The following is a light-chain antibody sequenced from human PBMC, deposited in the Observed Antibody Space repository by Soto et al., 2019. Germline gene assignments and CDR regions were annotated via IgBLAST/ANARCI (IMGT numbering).Light chain of an antibody. J-gene: IGKJ4*01. CDR2: AAS. V-gene: IGKV1-16*01. Sequence: DIQMTQSTSSLSASVGDIVTITCLAIQVISTYLNWYQQRPGKAPKLLIYAASSLQSGVPSRFSGSGSGTEFTLTISSLQPDDFATYYCQQYNSYSPLTFGGGTKV. CDR1: QVISTY. CDR3: QQYNSYSPLT.